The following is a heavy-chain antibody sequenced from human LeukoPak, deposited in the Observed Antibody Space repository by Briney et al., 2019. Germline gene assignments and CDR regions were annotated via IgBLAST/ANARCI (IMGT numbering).Heavy chain of an antibody. CDR1: GFRVSDYY. D-gene: IGHD3/OR15-3a*01. Sequence: GGSLRLSCAVSGFRVSDYYMGWVRQAPGKGLEWVGLIRDSGEAFYADFVRGRFAISRDESENTLYLQMNSLRVEDTAVYFCARDRAALQDWVEFDPWGQGTPVIVSS. J-gene: IGHJ5*02. CDR3: ARDRAALQDWVEFDP. CDR2: IRDSGEA. V-gene: IGHV3-66*03.